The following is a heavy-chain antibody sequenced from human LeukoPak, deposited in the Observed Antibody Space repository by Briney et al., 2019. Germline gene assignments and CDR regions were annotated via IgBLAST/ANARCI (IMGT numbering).Heavy chain of an antibody. V-gene: IGHV5-51*01. CDR3: ARRDYYDSSGYYT. D-gene: IGHD3-22*01. CDR2: IYPGDSDT. Sequence: IYPGDSDTRYSASLQGQVTISAHKSISTAYLQWSSLKASDTAMYYCARRDYYDSSGYYTWGQGTLVTVSS. J-gene: IGHJ5*02.